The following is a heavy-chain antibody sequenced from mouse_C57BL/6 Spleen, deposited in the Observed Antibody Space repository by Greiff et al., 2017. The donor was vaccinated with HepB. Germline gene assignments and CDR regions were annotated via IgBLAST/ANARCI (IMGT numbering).Heavy chain of an antibody. V-gene: IGHV1-22*01. CDR3: ARGSPYDGFDY. CDR1: GYTFTDYN. Sequence: EVQLQESGPELVKPGASVKMSCKASGYTFTDYNMHWVKQSHGKSLEWIGYINPNNGGTSYNQKFKGKATLTVNKSSSTAYMELRSLTSEDSAVYYCARGSPYDGFDYWGQGTTLTVSS. J-gene: IGHJ2*01. D-gene: IGHD2-3*01. CDR2: INPNNGGT.